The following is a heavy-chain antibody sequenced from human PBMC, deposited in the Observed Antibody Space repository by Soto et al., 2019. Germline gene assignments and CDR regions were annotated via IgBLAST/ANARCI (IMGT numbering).Heavy chain of an antibody. D-gene: IGHD2-15*01. Sequence: PSETLSLTCTVSGGSISSGDYYWSWIRQPPGKGLEWIGYIYYSGNTYYNPSLKSRVTISVDTSKNQFSLKLSSVTAADTAVYYCARERADGGKIYWGQGTLVTVPQ. CDR1: GGSISSGDYY. CDR2: IYYSGNT. J-gene: IGHJ4*02. CDR3: ARERADGGKIY. V-gene: IGHV4-30-4*01.